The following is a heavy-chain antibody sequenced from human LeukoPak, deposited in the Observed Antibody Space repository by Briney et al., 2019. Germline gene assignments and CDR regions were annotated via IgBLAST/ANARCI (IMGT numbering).Heavy chain of an antibody. Sequence: SQTLSLTCAISGDSVSSNCAAWNWHRQSPSRGLEWLGRTYYRSKWYNDYAVSVKSRITITPDTSKNQFSLQLNSVTPEDTAVYYCARGYSSGWYAFDYWGQGTLVTVSS. CDR2: TYYRSKWYN. V-gene: IGHV6-1*01. J-gene: IGHJ4*02. D-gene: IGHD6-19*01. CDR1: GDSVSSNCAA. CDR3: ARGYSSGWYAFDY.